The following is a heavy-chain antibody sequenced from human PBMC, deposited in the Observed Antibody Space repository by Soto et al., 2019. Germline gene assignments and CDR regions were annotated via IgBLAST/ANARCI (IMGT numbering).Heavy chain of an antibody. CDR3: ARHGSRGRQQLVRGRDYYYYGMDV. V-gene: IGHV4-39*01. D-gene: IGHD6-13*01. Sequence: SETLSLTCTVSGGSIGSSSYYWGWIRQPPGKGLEWIGSIYYSGSTYYNPSLKSRVTISVDTSKNQFSLKLSSVTAEDTAVYYCARHGSRGRQQLVRGRDYYYYGMDVWGQGNTVTVSS. J-gene: IGHJ6*02. CDR1: GGSIGSSSYY. CDR2: IYYSGST.